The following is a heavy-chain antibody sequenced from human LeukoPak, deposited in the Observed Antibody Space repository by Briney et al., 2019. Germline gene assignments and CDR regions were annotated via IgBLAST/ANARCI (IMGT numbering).Heavy chain of an antibody. D-gene: IGHD3-10*01. CDR3: AKDAAPGMGKHDY. Sequence: GGSLRLPCAASGLPFSSYCMHGVGQPPPRGREGVAFIQNDGSKKYYADPVNGRFTTFRDNSKNTLYLQMHSLRAEDAAVYYCAKDAAPGMGKHDYCRQGTLTTVTA. CDR2: IQNDGSKK. V-gene: IGHV3-30*02. CDR1: GLPFSSYC. J-gene: IGHJ4*02.